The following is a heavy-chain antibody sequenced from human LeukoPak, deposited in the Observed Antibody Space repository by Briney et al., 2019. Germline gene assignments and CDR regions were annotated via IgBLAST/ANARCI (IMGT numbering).Heavy chain of an antibody. V-gene: IGHV4-38-2*02. CDR1: GFSINNGYY. CDR3: ARGPYSYDSSGAFDI. Sequence: SETLSLTCTVSGFSINNGYYWGWIRQPPGKGLEWIGSIYRTGTTFQNPSLQSRVSMSVDTSKNTFSLNLKSVTAADTAVYFCARGPYSYDSSGAFDIWGQGTMVTVSS. D-gene: IGHD3-22*01. CDR2: IYRTGTT. J-gene: IGHJ3*02.